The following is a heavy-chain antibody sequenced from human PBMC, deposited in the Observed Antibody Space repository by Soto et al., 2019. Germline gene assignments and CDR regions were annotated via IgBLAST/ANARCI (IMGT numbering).Heavy chain of an antibody. CDR3: AKGGRQWLVTSDFNY. CDR1: GFTFSSYA. Sequence: PGGSLRLSCAASGFTFSSYAMSWVRQAPGKGLEWVAGISGSGGRTYYADSVKGRFTISRDNSKNTLSLQVNSLRAEDTAVYYCAKGGRQWLVTSDFNYWGQGALVTVSS. V-gene: IGHV3-23*01. CDR2: ISGSGGRT. D-gene: IGHD6-19*01. J-gene: IGHJ4*02.